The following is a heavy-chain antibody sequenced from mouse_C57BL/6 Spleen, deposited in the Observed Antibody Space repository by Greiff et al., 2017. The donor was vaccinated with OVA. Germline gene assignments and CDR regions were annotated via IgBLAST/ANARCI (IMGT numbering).Heavy chain of an antibody. CDR1: GCTFTSYW. CDR3: ARRDDYDPFAY. D-gene: IGHD2-4*01. V-gene: IGHV1-69*01. Sequence: VQLQQPGAELVMPGASVKLSCKASGCTFTSYWMHWVKQRPGQGLEWIGEIDPSDSYTNYNQKFKGKSTLTVDKSSSTAYMQLSSLTSEDSAVYYCARRDDYDPFAYWGQGTLVTVSA. CDR2: IDPSDSYT. J-gene: IGHJ3*01.